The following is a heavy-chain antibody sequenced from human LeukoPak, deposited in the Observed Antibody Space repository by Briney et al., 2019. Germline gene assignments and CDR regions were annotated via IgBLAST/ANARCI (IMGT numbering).Heavy chain of an antibody. CDR1: GYTFTSYD. J-gene: IGHJ5*02. D-gene: IGHD2-2*01. Sequence: GASVNVSCKASGYTFTSYDINWVRQATGQGLEWLGWMNPNSGNTGYAQKFQGRVTITRDTSISTAYMELNTLTTEDTAVYYCTRGRPASFDPWGQGTLVTVSS. CDR3: TRGRPASFDP. CDR2: MNPNSGNT. V-gene: IGHV1-8*01.